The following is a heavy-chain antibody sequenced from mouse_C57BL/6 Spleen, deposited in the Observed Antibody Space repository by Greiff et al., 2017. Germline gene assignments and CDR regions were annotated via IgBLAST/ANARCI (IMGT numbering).Heavy chain of an antibody. CDR1: GYTFTDYE. Sequence: VQVVESGAELVRPGASVTLSCKASGYTFTDYEMHWVKQTPVHGLEWIGAIDPETGGTAYNQKFKGKAILTADKSSSTAYMELRSLTSEGSAVYYRASENTLFSFDYWGQGTTLTVSS. D-gene: IGHD5-1-1*01. CDR2: IDPETGGT. CDR3: ASENTLFSFDY. J-gene: IGHJ2*01. V-gene: IGHV1-15*01.